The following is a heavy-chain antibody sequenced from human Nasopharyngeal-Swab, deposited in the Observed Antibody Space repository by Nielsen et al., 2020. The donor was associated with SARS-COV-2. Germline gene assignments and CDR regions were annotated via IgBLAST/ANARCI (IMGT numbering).Heavy chain of an antibody. V-gene: IGHV1-69*06. CDR3: ARGGRYYYDSSGYYGSGWFDP. Sequence: WVRQAPGRGLEGLGGIIPIFGTANYAQKFQGRVTITADKSTSTAYMELSSLRSEDTAVYYCARGGRYYYDSSGYYGSGWFDPWGQGTLVTVSS. D-gene: IGHD3-22*01. CDR2: IIPIFGTA. J-gene: IGHJ5*02.